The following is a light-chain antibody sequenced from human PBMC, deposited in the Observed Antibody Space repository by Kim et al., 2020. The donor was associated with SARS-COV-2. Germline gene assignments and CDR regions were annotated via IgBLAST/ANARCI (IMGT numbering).Light chain of an antibody. CDR2: STN. CDR3: VLYMGNGIWV. V-gene: IGLV8-61*01. CDR1: SGPVSTNYY. J-gene: IGLJ3*02. Sequence: QTVVTQEPSFSVSPGGTVTLTCGLTSGPVSTNYYPTWYQQTPGQAPRTLIYSTNTRSSGVPDRFSGSILGNKAALTITGAQADDESDYYCVLYMGNGIWVFGGGTQLTVL.